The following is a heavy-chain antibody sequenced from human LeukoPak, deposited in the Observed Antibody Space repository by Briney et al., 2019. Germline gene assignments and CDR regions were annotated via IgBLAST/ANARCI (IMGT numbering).Heavy chain of an antibody. V-gene: IGHV3-21*01. CDR1: GFTFSSYS. CDR3: ARDDRYCSSTSCEYYYYYYGMDV. D-gene: IGHD2-2*01. CDR2: ISSSSSYI. Sequence: GGSLRLSCAASGFTFSSYSMNWVRQAPGKGLEWVSSISSSSSYIYYADSVKGRFTISRDNAENSLYLQMNSLRAEDTAVYYCARDDRYCSSTSCEYYYYYYGMDVWGQGTTVTVSS. J-gene: IGHJ6*02.